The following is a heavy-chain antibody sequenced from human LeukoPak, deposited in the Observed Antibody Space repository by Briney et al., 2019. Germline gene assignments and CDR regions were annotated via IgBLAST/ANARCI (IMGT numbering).Heavy chain of an antibody. D-gene: IGHD3-10*01. J-gene: IGHJ4*02. V-gene: IGHV1-2*02. Sequence: GASVKVSCKASGYTFTDYYIHWGRQAPGQGLEWMGWINPSNGGTNFAQEFQGRVTMTRDTSISTAYMELSRLTSDDTAVYYCARVGYFGSGSYCPYWGQGTLVTVSS. CDR3: ARVGYFGSGSYCPY. CDR1: GYTFTDYY. CDR2: INPSNGGT.